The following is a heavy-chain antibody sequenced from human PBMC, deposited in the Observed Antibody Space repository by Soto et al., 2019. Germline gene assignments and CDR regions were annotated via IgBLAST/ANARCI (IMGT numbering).Heavy chain of an antibody. CDR1: GGSISSGYYY. CDR2: IYYSGST. J-gene: IGHJ4*02. CDR3: ARDRTGTAQFDY. Sequence: PSETLSLTCTVSGGSISSGYYYWSWIRQPPGKGLEWIGYIYYSGSTYYNPSLKSRVTISVDTSKNQFSLKLSSVTAADTAVYYCARDRTGTAQFDYWGQGTLVTASS. V-gene: IGHV4-30-4*01. D-gene: IGHD1-7*01.